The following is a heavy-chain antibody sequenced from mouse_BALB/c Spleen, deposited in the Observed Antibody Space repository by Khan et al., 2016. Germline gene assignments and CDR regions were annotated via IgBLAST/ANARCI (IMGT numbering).Heavy chain of an antibody. CDR1: GYTFTTYW. V-gene: IGHV1-7*01. CDR2: IYPSTGYT. J-gene: IGHJ2*01. Sequence: VQLQESGAELAKPGASVKMSCKASGYTFTTYWMHWVKQRPGQGLEWIGYIYPSTGYTEYNQKFKDKATLTADKSSSTAYMQLSSLTSEDSAVYYCARELDYWGQGTTLTVSS. CDR3: ARELDY.